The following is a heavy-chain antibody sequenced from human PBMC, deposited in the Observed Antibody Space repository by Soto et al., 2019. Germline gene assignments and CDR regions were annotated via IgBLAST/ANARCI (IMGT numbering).Heavy chain of an antibody. J-gene: IGHJ4*02. CDR3: GRGGSDSPMAPGY. V-gene: IGHV3-74*01. D-gene: IGHD5-18*01. CDR2: INPDGSAT. Sequence: GGSLRLSCAASGFTFSSYWMHWVRQAPGKGLVWVSRINPDGSATNYADSVKGRFTISRDNAKNTLYLQMNSLRAEDTAVFYCGRGGSDSPMAPGYWGQGSLVTVSS. CDR1: GFTFSSYW.